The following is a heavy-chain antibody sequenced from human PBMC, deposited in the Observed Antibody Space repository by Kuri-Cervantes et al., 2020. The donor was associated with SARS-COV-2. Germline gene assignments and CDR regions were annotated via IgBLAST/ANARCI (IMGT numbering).Heavy chain of an antibody. D-gene: IGHD6-19*01. CDR3: AMTYSSGWYVDAFDI. J-gene: IGHJ3*02. V-gene: IGHV1-18*01. CDR1: GYTFTSYG. Sequence: ASVKVSCKASGYTFTSYGISWVRQAPGQGLEWMGWISAYNGNTNYAQKLQDRVTMTTDTSTSTAYMELRSLRSDDTAVYYCAMTYSSGWYVDAFDIWGQGTMVTVSS. CDR2: ISAYNGNT.